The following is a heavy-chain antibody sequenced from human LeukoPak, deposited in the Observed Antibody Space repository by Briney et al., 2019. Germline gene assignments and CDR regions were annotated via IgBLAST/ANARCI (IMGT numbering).Heavy chain of an antibody. CDR3: ARVPRITMVRGVPNYYYMDV. Sequence: ASVKVSCKASGYTFTSYYMHWVRQAPGQGLEWMGIINPSGGSTSYAQKFQGRVTMTRDMSTSTAYMELSSLRSEDTAVYYCARVPRITMVRGVPNYYYMDVWGKGTTVTISS. D-gene: IGHD3-10*01. CDR2: INPSGGST. J-gene: IGHJ6*03. V-gene: IGHV1-46*01. CDR1: GYTFTSYY.